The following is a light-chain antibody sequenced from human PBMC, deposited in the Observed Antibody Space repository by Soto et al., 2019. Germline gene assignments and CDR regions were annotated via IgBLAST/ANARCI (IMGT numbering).Light chain of an antibody. J-gene: IGKJ4*01. CDR2: DAF. CDR1: QSVSSN. Sequence: EIVMTQSPATLSVSPGERATLSCRASQSVSSNLAWYQQKPGQAPRLLIYDAFTRATGIPARFSGSGSGTEYTLPISRLQSEVSAFYYCQHCSWHPSTVTFGGGTRGEIK. V-gene: IGKV3-15*01. CDR3: QHCSWHPSTVT.